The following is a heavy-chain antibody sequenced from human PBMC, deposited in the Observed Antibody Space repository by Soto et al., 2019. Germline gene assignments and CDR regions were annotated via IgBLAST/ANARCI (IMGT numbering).Heavy chain of an antibody. CDR3: AAAPHDVSTRNFVGSPFDS. Sequence: QVQLVQSGPEVKKPGSSVTVSCQASGDTFNSHPISWVRQAPGQGIEWLGRIIPVLPVANSAQKFRSRVCITADRSTSTAYVQLTGLTSDDTAVYYCAAAPHDVSTRNFVGSPFDSWGPGTLVTVS. J-gene: IGHJ4*02. D-gene: IGHD2-21*01. CDR2: IIPVLPVA. V-gene: IGHV1-69*02. CDR1: GDTFNSHP.